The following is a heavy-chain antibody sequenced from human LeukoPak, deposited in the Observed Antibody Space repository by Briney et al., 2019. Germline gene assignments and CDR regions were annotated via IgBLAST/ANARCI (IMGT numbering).Heavy chain of an antibody. D-gene: IGHD6-6*01. CDR1: GGSISSSSYY. CDR2: IYYSGST. V-gene: IGHV4-39*07. CDR3: ARGEAARPPYNWFDP. Sequence: SETLSLTCTISGGSISSSSYYWGWIRQPPGKGLEWIGSIYYSGSTYYNPSLKSRVTISVDTSKNQFSLKLSSVTAADTAVYYCARGEAARPPYNWFDPWGQGTLVTVSS. J-gene: IGHJ5*02.